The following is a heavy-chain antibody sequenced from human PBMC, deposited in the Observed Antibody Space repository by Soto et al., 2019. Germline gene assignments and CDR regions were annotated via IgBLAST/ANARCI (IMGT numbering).Heavy chain of an antibody. CDR3: ARGGSLNSYFVL. CDR1: GFTFSSYW. D-gene: IGHD1-26*01. CDR2: INSDGSST. J-gene: IGHJ2*01. Sequence: EVQLVESGGGLVQPGGSLRLSCAASGFTFSSYWMHWVRQAPGKGLVWVSRINSDGSSTNYADSVKGRFTISRDNAKNTLYRQMTRLRAADTAVYDCARGGSLNSYFVLWRHVTLVTVSS. V-gene: IGHV3-74*01.